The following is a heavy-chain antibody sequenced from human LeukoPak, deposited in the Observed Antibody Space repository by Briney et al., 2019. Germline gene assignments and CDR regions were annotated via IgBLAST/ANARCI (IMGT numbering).Heavy chain of an antibody. Sequence: SQTLSLTCTVSGGSISSGGYYWSWIRQPPGKGLEWIGYIYHSGSTYYNPSLKSRVTISVDRSKNQFSLKLSSVTAADTAVYYCARGDIVVVPAALDAFDIWGQGTMVTASS. CDR1: GGSISSGGYY. J-gene: IGHJ3*02. CDR3: ARGDIVVVPAALDAFDI. CDR2: IYHSGST. V-gene: IGHV4-30-2*01. D-gene: IGHD2-2*01.